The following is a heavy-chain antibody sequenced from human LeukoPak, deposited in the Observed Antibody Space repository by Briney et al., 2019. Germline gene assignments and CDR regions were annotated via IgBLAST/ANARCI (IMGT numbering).Heavy chain of an antibody. CDR2: MNPNSGNT. V-gene: IGHV1-8*03. J-gene: IGHJ4*02. CDR3: ARGPAAYGSGSYNDY. D-gene: IGHD3-10*01. Sequence: ASVKVSCKDSGYTFTSYDINWVRQATGQGLEWMGWMNPNSGNTGYAQNFQGRVTITRNTSISTAYMELSSLRSEDTAVYYCARGPAAYGSGSYNDYWGQGTLVTVSS. CDR1: GYTFTSYD.